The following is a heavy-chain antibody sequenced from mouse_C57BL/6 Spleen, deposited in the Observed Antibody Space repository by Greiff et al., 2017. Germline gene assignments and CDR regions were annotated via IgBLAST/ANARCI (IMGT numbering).Heavy chain of an antibody. Sequence: EVKLMESGGGLVQPGGSLSLSCAASGFTFTDYYMSWVRQPPGKALEWLGFIRNKANGYTTEYSASVKGRFTISRDNSQNILYLQMNALRAEDSATYYGASLDSSGYPCMDYWGQGTSVTVSS. CDR1: GFTFTDYY. J-gene: IGHJ4*01. V-gene: IGHV7-3*01. CDR3: ASLDSSGYPCMDY. CDR2: IRNKANGYTT. D-gene: IGHD3-2*02.